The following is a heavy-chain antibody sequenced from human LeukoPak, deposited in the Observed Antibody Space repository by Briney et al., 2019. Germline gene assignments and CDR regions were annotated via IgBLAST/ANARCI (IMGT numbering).Heavy chain of an antibody. V-gene: IGHV3-21*01. CDR2: ISSSSSYI. J-gene: IGHJ3*02. CDR1: GFTFSSCA. D-gene: IGHD6-13*01. Sequence: PGGSLRLSCAASGFTFSSCAMSWVRQAPGKGLEWVRQAPGKGLEWVSSISSSSSYIYYADSVKGRFTISRDNAKNSLYLQMNSLRAEDTAVYYCARVAQQQLVFDAFDIWGQGTMVTVSS. CDR3: ARVAQQQLVFDAFDI.